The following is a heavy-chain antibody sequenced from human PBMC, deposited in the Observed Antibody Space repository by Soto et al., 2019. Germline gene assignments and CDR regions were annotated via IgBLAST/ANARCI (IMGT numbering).Heavy chain of an antibody. CDR3: VRYCSTTKCPFDY. V-gene: IGHV4-30-4*01. CDR2: IYYSGNT. D-gene: IGHD2-2*01. CDR1: GGSISSGGSY. Sequence: SETLSLTCTVSGGSISSGGSYWGWIRQPPGKGLEWIGYIYYSGNTYFNPSLKSRVTLSVDTSKNQFSLNLSSVTAADTAVYHCVRYCSTTKCPFDYWGQGTLVTVSS. J-gene: IGHJ4*02.